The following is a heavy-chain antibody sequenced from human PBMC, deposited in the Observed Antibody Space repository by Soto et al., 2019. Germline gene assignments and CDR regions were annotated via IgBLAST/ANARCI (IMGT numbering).Heavy chain of an antibody. D-gene: IGHD6-19*01. Sequence: QITLKESGPTLVSPTQTLTLTCTFSGFSLSTRGVGVSWIRQTPGKALEWLALIYWDDDKSYSPSLRSRLTIIKDTFKNQVVLRMTNMDPVDTATYYCAHSGGCEYNYDDYYMDVWGKGTTVTVSS. V-gene: IGHV2-5*02. CDR3: AHSGGCEYNYDDYYMDV. CDR2: IYWDDDK. CDR1: GFSLSTRGVG. J-gene: IGHJ6*03.